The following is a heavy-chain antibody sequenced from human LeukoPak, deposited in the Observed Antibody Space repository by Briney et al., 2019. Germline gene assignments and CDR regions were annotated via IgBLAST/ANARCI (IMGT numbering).Heavy chain of an antibody. D-gene: IGHD2-15*01. V-gene: IGHV4-59*12. CDR1: GGSISSYY. J-gene: IGHJ3*02. CDR3: AKVSGLRAFDI. CDR2: IYYSGST. Sequence: SETLSLTCTVSGGSISSYYWSWIRQPPGKGLEWIGYIYYSGSTNYNPSLKSRVTISVDTSKNQFSLKLSSVTAADTAVYYCAKVSGLRAFDIWGQGTMVTVSS.